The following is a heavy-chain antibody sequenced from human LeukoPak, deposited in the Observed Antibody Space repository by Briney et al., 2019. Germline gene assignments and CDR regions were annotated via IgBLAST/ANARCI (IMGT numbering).Heavy chain of an antibody. J-gene: IGHJ4*02. CDR2: ISGSGGST. CDR1: GFTFSSYA. D-gene: IGHD6-19*01. CDR3: AKDIDEGSGWNY. Sequence: GGSLRLSCAASGFTFSSYAMSWVRQAPGKGLEWVSAISGSGGSTYYADSVKGRFTISRDNSKNTLYLQMNSLRAEDAAVYYCAKDIDEGSGWNYWGQGTLVTVSS. V-gene: IGHV3-23*01.